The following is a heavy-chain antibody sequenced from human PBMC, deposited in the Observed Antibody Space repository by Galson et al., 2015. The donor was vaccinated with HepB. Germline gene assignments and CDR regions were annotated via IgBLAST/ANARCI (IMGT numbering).Heavy chain of an antibody. V-gene: IGHV3-30*03. CDR1: GFTFSSYG. CDR2: ISYDGSNK. J-gene: IGHJ3*02. Sequence: SLRLSCAASGFTFSSYGMHWVRQAPGKGLEWVAVISYDGSNKYYADSVKGRFTISRDNSKNTLYLQMNSLRAEDTAVYYCAILILSSGWYGDAFDIWGQGTMVTVSS. CDR3: AILILSSGWYGDAFDI. D-gene: IGHD6-19*01.